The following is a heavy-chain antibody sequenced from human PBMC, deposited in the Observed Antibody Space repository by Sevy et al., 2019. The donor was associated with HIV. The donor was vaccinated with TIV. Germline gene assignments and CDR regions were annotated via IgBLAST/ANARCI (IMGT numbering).Heavy chain of an antibody. J-gene: IGHJ4*02. V-gene: IGHV1-3*01. Sequence: ASVKVSCKASGYTFTAYTVHWVRQAPGQGLEWMGWINPGNGNTKYSQKLQGRVAITGDTSASTAYMELSSLRSEDTAVFYCARGGVVGATGSDYWGQGTLVTVSS. CDR3: ARGGVVGATGSDY. CDR1: GYTFTAYT. D-gene: IGHD1-26*01. CDR2: INPGNGNT.